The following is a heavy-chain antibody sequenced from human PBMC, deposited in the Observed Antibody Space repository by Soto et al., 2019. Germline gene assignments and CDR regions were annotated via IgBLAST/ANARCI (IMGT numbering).Heavy chain of an antibody. D-gene: IGHD6-13*01. CDR3: ARDPSSVAAAGTQPFDY. CDR1: GGTFSSYT. CDR2: IIPILGIA. V-gene: IGHV1-69*04. J-gene: IGHJ4*02. Sequence: SVKVSCKASGGTFSSYTISWVRQAPGQGLEWMGRIIPILGIANYAQKFQGRVTITADKSTSTAYMELSSLRSEDTAVYYCARDPSSVAAAGTQPFDYWGQGTLVTVSS.